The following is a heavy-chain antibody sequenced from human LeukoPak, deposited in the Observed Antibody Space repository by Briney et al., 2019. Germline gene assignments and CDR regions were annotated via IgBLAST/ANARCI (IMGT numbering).Heavy chain of an antibody. V-gene: IGHV4-38-2*02. J-gene: IGHJ6*03. CDR1: GYSISSGYY. CDR2: IYHSGST. CDR3: ARDQPYMDV. Sequence: SETLSLTCTVSGYSISSGYYWGWIRQPPGKGLEWIGSIYHSGSTYYNPSLKSRVTISVDTSKNQFSLRLSSVTAADTAMYYCARDQPYMDVWGKGTTVTVSS.